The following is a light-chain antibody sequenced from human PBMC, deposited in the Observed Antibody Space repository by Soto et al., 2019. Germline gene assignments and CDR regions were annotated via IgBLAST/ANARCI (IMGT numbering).Light chain of an antibody. J-gene: IGKJ2*01. CDR3: QQRSNWSYT. CDR1: QSVSSY. Sequence: EIVLTQSPATLSLSPGERATLSCRASQSVSSYLAWYQQKPGQAPRLLIYDASNRATGIPARFSGSGSGTDFTLTISSLAPEDFAVYYCQQRSNWSYTFGQGTKLEI. V-gene: IGKV3-11*01. CDR2: DAS.